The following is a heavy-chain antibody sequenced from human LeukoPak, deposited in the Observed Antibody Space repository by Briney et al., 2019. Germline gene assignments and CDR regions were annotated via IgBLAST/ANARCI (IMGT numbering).Heavy chain of an antibody. Sequence: SETLSLTCTVSGGSIISNYWNWIRQPAGKGLEWIGRIYGSGINDYNPSLKSRVTMSLDTSKKQFALKLRSVTAADTAVYYCARLKFDSTGYSPGYYMDVWGKGTTVTVFS. CDR3: ARLKFDSTGYSPGYYMDV. CDR1: GGSIISNY. D-gene: IGHD3-22*01. V-gene: IGHV4-4*07. J-gene: IGHJ6*03. CDR2: IYGSGIN.